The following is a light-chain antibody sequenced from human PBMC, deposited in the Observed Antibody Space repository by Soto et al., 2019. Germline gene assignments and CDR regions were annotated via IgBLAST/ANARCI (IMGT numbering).Light chain of an antibody. Sequence: QSALTQPPSASGSTRQSVTISCTRTISEVGGCNYVSWYQQYPGKAPKLMIYEVSKRPSGVPDRFSGSKSGITASLTVSGLQTEDEADYYCSSYTGSNNYVFGPGTKLTVL. CDR1: ISEVGGCNY. CDR3: SSYTGSNNYV. J-gene: IGLJ1*01. V-gene: IGLV2-8*01. CDR2: EVS.